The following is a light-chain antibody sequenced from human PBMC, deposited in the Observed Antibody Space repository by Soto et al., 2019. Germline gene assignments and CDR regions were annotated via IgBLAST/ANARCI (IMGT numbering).Light chain of an antibody. CDR2: TAS. Sequence: DIPMTQSPSSLSAVVGDRVTITCRASQSSNSNLNWYQQKPGKAPKFLIYTASSLQSGVPSRFSGSGSGTEFTLTISSLQPEDCATYYCQQSYSAPRTVGQGTKVEVK. V-gene: IGKV1-39*01. CDR3: QQSYSAPRT. J-gene: IGKJ1*01. CDR1: QSSNSN.